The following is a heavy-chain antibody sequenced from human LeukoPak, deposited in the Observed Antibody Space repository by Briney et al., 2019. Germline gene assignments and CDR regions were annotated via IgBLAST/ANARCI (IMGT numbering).Heavy chain of an antibody. J-gene: IGHJ4*02. V-gene: IGHV3-11*05. CDR3: ARVCVGSWCYDY. Sequence: GGSLRLSCAASGVTFSDYYMSWIRQAPGKGLEWVSYISSSSSYTNYADSVKGRFTISRDNAKNSLYLQLNSLRAEDTAVYYCARVCVGSWCYDYWGQGTLVTVSS. CDR2: ISSSSSYT. CDR1: GVTFSDYY. D-gene: IGHD3-10*02.